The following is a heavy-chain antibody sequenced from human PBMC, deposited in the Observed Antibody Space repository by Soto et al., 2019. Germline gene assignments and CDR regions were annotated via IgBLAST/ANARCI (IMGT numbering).Heavy chain of an antibody. CDR2: IKQDGSAK. Sequence: EVQLVESGGGLVQPGGSLRLSCAASGFTFSSYWMTWVRQAPGKGLEWVANIKQDGSAKYYVDSVEGRFTISRDNAKNSLYLQMNSLRAEDTAVYYCASWLKTSGWYVLLEGSFDYWGQGTLVTVSS. J-gene: IGHJ4*02. CDR1: GFTFSSYW. CDR3: ASWLKTSGWYVLLEGSFDY. D-gene: IGHD6-19*01. V-gene: IGHV3-7*01.